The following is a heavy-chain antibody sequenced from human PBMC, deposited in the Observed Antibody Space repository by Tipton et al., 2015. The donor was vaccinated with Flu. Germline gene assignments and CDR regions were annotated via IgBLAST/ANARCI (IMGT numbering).Heavy chain of an antibody. V-gene: IGHV5-51*01. J-gene: IGHJ4*02. Sequence: SLRLSCKGSGYSFTSYWIGWVRQMPGKGLEWMGIIYPGDSDTRYSPSFQGQVTISADKSISTAYLQWSSLKASDTAMYYCARQAAAVPEDQAYYFDYWGQGTLVTVSS. CDR2: IYPGDSDT. CDR1: GYSFTSYW. CDR3: ARQAAAVPEDQAYYFDY. D-gene: IGHD6-13*01.